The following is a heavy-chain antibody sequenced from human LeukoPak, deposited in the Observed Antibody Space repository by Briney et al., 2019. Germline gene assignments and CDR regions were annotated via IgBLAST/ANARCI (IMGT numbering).Heavy chain of an antibody. CDR1: GFTFSSYG. D-gene: IGHD2-15*01. CDR3: ARGGYCSGGSCPFYYYYGMDV. CDR2: IWYDGGNK. V-gene: IGHV3-33*01. J-gene: IGHJ6*02. Sequence: GGSLRLSCAASGFTFSSYGMHWVRQAPGKGLEWVAVIWYDGGNKYYADSVKGRFTISRDNSKNTLYLQMNSLRAEDTAVYYCARGGYCSGGSCPFYYYYGMDVWGQGTTVTVSS.